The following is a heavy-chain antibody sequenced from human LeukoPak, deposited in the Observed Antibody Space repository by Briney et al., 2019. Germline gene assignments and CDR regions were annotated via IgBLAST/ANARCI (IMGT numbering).Heavy chain of an antibody. CDR2: LYYTGST. V-gene: IGHV4-59*08. Sequence: SETLSLTCTVSGGSISSYYWSWLRQPPGKGLEWIGYLYYTGSTNYNPSLKSRVTISVDTSKNQFSLKLSSVTAADTAVYYCARHGGSSGGSDFDYWGQGTLVTVSS. D-gene: IGHD6-19*01. CDR3: ARHGGSSGGSDFDY. CDR1: GGSISSYY. J-gene: IGHJ4*02.